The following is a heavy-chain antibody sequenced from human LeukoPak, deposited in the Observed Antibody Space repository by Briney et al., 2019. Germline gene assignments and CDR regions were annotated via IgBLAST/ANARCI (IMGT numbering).Heavy chain of an antibody. Sequence: SETLSLTCAVYGGSFSGYYWSWIRQPPGKGLEWIGEINHSGSTNHNPSLKSRVTISVDTSKNQFSLKLSSVTAADTAVYYCANGKPSSSWSHFDYWGQGTLVTVSS. D-gene: IGHD6-13*01. V-gene: IGHV4-34*01. CDR1: GGSFSGYY. CDR3: ANGKPSSSWSHFDY. CDR2: INHSGST. J-gene: IGHJ4*02.